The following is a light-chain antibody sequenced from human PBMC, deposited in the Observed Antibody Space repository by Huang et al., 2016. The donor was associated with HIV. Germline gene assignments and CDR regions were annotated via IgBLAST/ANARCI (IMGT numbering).Light chain of an antibody. CDR3: QQRNNWPRT. CDR1: QSVSSY. V-gene: IGKV3-11*01. J-gene: IGKJ1*01. CDR2: DAF. Sequence: EIVLTQSPATLSLSPGERATLTCRASQSVSSYLAWFKQKRGQAPRLLIHDAFNRAPGIPERFSGSGSGTDFTLTISNVEPEDFAVYYCQQRNNWPRTFGQGTKVEI.